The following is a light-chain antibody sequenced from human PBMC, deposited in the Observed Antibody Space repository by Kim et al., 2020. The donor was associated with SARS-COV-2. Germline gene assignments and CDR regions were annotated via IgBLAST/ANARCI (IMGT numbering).Light chain of an antibody. J-gene: IGLJ1*01. CDR1: SSDVGGYNY. CDR3: SSYAGSNNV. V-gene: IGLV2-8*01. CDR2: EVN. Sequence: QSALTQPPSASWSPGQSVTISCTGTSSDVGGYNYVSWYQQHPGKAPKLMIYEVNKRPSGVPDRFSGSKSGNTASLTVSGLQAEDEADYYCSSYAGSNNVFGTGTKVTVL.